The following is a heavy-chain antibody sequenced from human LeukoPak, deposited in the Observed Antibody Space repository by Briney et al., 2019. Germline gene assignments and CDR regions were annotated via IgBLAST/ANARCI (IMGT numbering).Heavy chain of an antibody. Sequence: PGRSLRLSCAASGFTFSSYAMHWVRQAPGKGLEWVAVISYDGSNKYYADSVKGRFTISRDNSKNTLDLQMNSLRAEDTAVYYCARDISGSYFVDVWGQGTTVTVSS. CDR2: ISYDGSNK. D-gene: IGHD1-26*01. CDR3: ARDISGSYFVDV. CDR1: GFTFSSYA. V-gene: IGHV3-30-3*01. J-gene: IGHJ6*02.